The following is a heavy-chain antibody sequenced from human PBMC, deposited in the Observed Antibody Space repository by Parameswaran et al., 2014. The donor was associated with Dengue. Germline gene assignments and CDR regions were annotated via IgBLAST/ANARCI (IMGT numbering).Heavy chain of an antibody. CDR2: INPSGGGT. D-gene: IGHD3-22*01. Sequence: WVRQAPGQGLEWMGIINPSGGGTSYAQKFQGRVTMTRDTSTSTVYMEMNSLRSEDTAVYYCARGGHFDSYGYRHENPYYFDNWGQGTLVTVSS. J-gene: IGHJ4*02. V-gene: IGHV1-46*01. CDR3: ARGGHFDSYGYRHENPYYFDN.